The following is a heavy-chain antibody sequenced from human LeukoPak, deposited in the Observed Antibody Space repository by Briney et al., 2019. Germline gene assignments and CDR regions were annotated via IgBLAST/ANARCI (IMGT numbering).Heavy chain of an antibody. CDR3: AGEYYDILTGYHNWFDP. CDR1: EFTFSSYS. D-gene: IGHD3-9*01. V-gene: IGHV3-48*04. J-gene: IGHJ5*02. Sequence: PGGSLRLSCAASEFTFSSYSMNWVRQAPGKGLEWLSYISSSSSTIYYADSVQGRFTISRDNAKNSLYLQMNSLRAEDTAVYYCAGEYYDILTGYHNWFDPWGQGTLVTVSS. CDR2: ISSSSSTI.